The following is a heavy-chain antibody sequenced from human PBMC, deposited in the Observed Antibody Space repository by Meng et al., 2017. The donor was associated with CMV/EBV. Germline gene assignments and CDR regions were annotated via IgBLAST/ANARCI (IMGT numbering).Heavy chain of an antibody. J-gene: IGHJ4*02. V-gene: IGHV4-39*07. CDR1: GGSISSSSYY. CDR3: ARDSSRWVTKYYFDY. D-gene: IGHD4-17*01. CDR2: IYYSGST. Sequence: HLQLQESGPGLVKPSETLSLTCTASGGSISSSSYYWGWIRQPPGKGLEWIGSIYYSGSTYYNPSLKSRVTISVDTSKNQFSLKLSSVTAADTAVYYCARDSSRWVTKYYFDYWGQGTLVTVSS.